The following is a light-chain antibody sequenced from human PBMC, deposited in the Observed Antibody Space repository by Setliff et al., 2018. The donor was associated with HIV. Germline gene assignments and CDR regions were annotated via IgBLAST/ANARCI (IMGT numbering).Light chain of an antibody. CDR3: SSYAGSNNYV. V-gene: IGLV2-8*01. CDR2: DVT. J-gene: IGLJ1*01. Sequence: QSALTQPASVSGSPGQSITTACTGTSRDVGGYNSVSWYQQHPGKAPKLIIYDVTKRPSGVPDRFSGSKSGNTASLTVSGLQVDDEADYYCSSYAGSNNYVFGTGTKVTVL. CDR1: SRDVGGYNS.